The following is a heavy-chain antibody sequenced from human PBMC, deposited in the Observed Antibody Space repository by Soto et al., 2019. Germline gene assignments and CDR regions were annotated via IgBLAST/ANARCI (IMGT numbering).Heavy chain of an antibody. V-gene: IGHV1-2*04. J-gene: IGHJ6*02. CDR3: ARELYDNGPSGLDV. CDR1: GYTFTDSY. CDR2: ISPSSGAT. Sequence: ASVKVSGKASGYTFTDSYIHWVRQAPGKGLEWMGWISPSSGATQYAQKFQGWVTVTRDTSTSTVYLDVSRLKSDGSAVYYCARELYDNGPSGLDVWGQGTTVTVSS. D-gene: IGHD3-22*01.